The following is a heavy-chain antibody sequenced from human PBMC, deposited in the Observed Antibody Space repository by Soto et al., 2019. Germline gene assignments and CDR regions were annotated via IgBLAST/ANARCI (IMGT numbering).Heavy chain of an antibody. Sequence: SETLSLTCAVSGGSSSSGGYSWSWIRQPPGKGLEWIGYIYHSGSTYYNPSLKSRVTISVDRSKNQFSLKLSSVTAADTAVYYCARGGTMIVGTFDYWGQGTLVTVSS. CDR3: ARGGTMIVGTFDY. CDR2: IYHSGST. V-gene: IGHV4-30-2*01. CDR1: GGSSSSGGYS. J-gene: IGHJ4*02. D-gene: IGHD3-22*01.